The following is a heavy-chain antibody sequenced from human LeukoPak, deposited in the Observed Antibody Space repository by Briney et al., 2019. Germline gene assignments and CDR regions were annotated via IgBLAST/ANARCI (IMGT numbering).Heavy chain of an antibody. V-gene: IGHV4-59*01. J-gene: IGHJ4*02. CDR2: VYYSGST. D-gene: IGHD1-26*01. Sequence: SETLSLTCAVYVGSFSGYYWTWIRQPPGKGLEWIGYVYYSGSTNYNPSLKSRVTISVDTSKNQFSLKLSSVTAADTAVYYCARERRSGSYYYFDYWGQGTLVAVSS. CDR1: VGSFSGYY. CDR3: ARERRSGSYYYFDY.